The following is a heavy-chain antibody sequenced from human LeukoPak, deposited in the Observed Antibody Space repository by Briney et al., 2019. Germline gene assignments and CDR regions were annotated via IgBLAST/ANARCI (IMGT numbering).Heavy chain of an antibody. CDR2: INPSGGST. CDR3: ARGATITMVRGVPYGMDV. Sequence: ASVKVSCKASGYTFTSYYMHWVRQAPGQGLEWMGIINPSGGSTSYAQKFQGRATMTRDTSTSTVYMELSSLRSEDTAVYYCARGATITMVRGVPYGMDVWGQGTMVTVSS. CDR1: GYTFTSYY. V-gene: IGHV1-46*01. J-gene: IGHJ6*02. D-gene: IGHD3-10*01.